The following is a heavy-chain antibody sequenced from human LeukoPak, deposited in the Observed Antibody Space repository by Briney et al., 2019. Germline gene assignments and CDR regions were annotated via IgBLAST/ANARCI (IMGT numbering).Heavy chain of an antibody. CDR2: IYYSGST. CDR1: GGSISSSSYY. D-gene: IGHD5-24*01. Sequence: PSETLSLTCTVSGGSISSSSYYWGWIRQPPGKGLEWIGSIYYSGSTYYNPSLKSRVTISVDTSKNQFSLKLSSVTAADTAVYYCAREPVGRWLQLRDYWGQGTLVTVSS. CDR3: AREPVGRWLQLRDY. J-gene: IGHJ4*02. V-gene: IGHV4-39*07.